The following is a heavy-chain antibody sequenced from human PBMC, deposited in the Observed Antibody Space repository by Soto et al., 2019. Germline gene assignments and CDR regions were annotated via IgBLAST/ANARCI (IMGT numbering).Heavy chain of an antibody. CDR1: GFSLSTSGMC. CDR2: IDWDDDK. V-gene: IGHV2-70*01. CDR3: ARIRYDFWSFRRYYYGMDV. D-gene: IGHD3-3*01. Sequence: SGPTLVNPTQTLTLTCTFSGFSLSTSGMCVSWIRQPPGKALEWLALIDWDDDKYYSTSLKTRLTISKDTSKNQVVLTMTNMDPVDTATYYCARIRYDFWSFRRYYYGMDVWGQGTTVTVSS. J-gene: IGHJ6*02.